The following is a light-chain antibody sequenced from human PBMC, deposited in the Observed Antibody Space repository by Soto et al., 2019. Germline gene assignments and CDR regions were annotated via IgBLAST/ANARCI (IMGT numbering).Light chain of an antibody. Sequence: QSALTQPPSVSGAPGQRVTISCTGSSSNIGAGYDVHWYQHLPGTAPKLVMFGNTNRPSGVPDRFSGSKSGTSASLAITGLQAEDEADYYCQSYDSSLRGWVFGGGTKVTVL. CDR1: SSNIGAGYD. CDR3: QSYDSSLRGWV. J-gene: IGLJ3*02. V-gene: IGLV1-40*01. CDR2: GNT.